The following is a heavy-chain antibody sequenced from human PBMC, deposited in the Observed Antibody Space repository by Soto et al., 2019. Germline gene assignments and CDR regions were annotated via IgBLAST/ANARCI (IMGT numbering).Heavy chain of an antibody. CDR2: ISYDGSNK. CDR3: ARARGGWYDFDY. D-gene: IGHD6-19*01. J-gene: IGHJ4*02. Sequence: QVQLVESGGGVVQPGRSLRLSCAASGFTFSSYAMHWVRQAPGKGLEWVAVISYDGSNKYYADSVKGRFTISRDNSKNTLYLQRNSLRAEDTAVYYCARARGGWYDFDYWGQGTLVTVSS. CDR1: GFTFSSYA. V-gene: IGHV3-30-3*01.